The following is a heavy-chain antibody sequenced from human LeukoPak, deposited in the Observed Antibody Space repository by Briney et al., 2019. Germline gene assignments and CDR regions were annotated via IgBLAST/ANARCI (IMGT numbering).Heavy chain of an antibody. J-gene: IGHJ3*01. CDR1: GYTFTDYY. V-gene: IGHV1-2*02. CDR3: AREFRTTTWSYDAFDL. CDR2: INPNSGRT. Sequence: ASVKVSCKASGYTFTDYYMHWVRQAPGQGLEWVGWINPNSGRTNYAQKFLDRVTMTRDTSNNTSYMDLSSLTSDDTAVYYCAREFRTTTWSYDAFDLWGQGTMVTVSS. D-gene: IGHD1/OR15-1a*01.